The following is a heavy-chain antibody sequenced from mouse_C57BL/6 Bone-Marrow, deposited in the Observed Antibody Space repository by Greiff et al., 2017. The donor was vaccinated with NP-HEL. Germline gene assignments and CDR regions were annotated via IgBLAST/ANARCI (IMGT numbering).Heavy chain of an antibody. CDR3: ARDAGTAQATSAMDY. CDR2: SRNKANDYTT. V-gene: IGHV7-1*01. J-gene: IGHJ4*01. CDR1: GFTFSDFY. D-gene: IGHD3-2*02. Sequence: EVKLMESGGGLVQSGRSLRLSCATSGFTFSDFYMEWVRQAPGKGLEWIAASRNKANDYTTEYSASVKGRFIVSRDTSQSILYLQMNALRAEDTAIYYCARDAGTAQATSAMDYWGQGTSVTVSS.